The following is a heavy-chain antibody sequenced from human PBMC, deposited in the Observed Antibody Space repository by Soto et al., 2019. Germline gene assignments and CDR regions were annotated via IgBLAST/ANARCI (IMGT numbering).Heavy chain of an antibody. J-gene: IGHJ4*02. Sequence: SETLSLTCTVSGGSISSGGYYWSWIRQHPGKGLEWIGYIYYSGSTYYNPSLKSRGTISVDTSKNQFSLKLSSVTAADTAVYYCARNSGGWLYYFDYWRQGTLVTVSS. V-gene: IGHV4-31*03. D-gene: IGHD2-15*01. CDR1: GGSISSGGYY. CDR3: ARNSGGWLYYFDY. CDR2: IYYSGST.